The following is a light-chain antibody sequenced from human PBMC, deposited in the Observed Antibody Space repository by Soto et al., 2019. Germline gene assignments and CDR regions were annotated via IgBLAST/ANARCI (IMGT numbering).Light chain of an antibody. Sequence: QSALTQPRSVSGSPGQSVTISCTGTSSDVGGYNYVSWYQQHPGKAPKLMIHDVSKRPSGVPDRFSGSKSGNTASLTISGLQAEDEADYYCYSYAGSYTWVFGGGTKVTVL. CDR1: SSDVGGYNY. CDR2: DVS. CDR3: YSYAGSYTWV. V-gene: IGLV2-11*01. J-gene: IGLJ3*02.